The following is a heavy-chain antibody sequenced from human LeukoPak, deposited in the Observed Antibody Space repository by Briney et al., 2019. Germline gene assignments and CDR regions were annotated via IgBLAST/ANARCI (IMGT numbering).Heavy chain of an antibody. CDR2: INSDGSTT. J-gene: IGHJ4*02. D-gene: IGHD3-10*01. V-gene: IGHV3-74*01. CDR3: ARAGNYYFEY. CDR1: GFTFRTYW. Sequence: PGGSLRLSCAVSGFTFRTYWMHWVRQTPGQGLVWVSRINSDGSTTNYADSVKGRFTVSRDNAQNTLYLQMSSLRAEDTAVYYCARAGNYYFEYWGQGALVTVSS.